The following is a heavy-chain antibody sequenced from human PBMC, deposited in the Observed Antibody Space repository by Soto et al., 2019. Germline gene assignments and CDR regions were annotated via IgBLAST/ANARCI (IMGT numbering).Heavy chain of an antibody. CDR1: GFTFSSYG. CDR2: IWYDGSNK. CDR3: ASDSWENAFDI. D-gene: IGHD1-26*01. V-gene: IGHV3-33*01. J-gene: IGHJ3*02. Sequence: GGSLRLSCAASGFTFSSYGMHWVRQAPGKGLEWVAVIWYDGSNKYYADSVKGRFTISRDNSKNTLYLKMNSLRAEDTAVYYCASDSWENAFDIWGQGTMVTVSS.